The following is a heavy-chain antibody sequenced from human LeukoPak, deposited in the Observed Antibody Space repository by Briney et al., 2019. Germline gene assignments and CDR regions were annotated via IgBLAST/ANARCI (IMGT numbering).Heavy chain of an antibody. V-gene: IGHV3-23*01. J-gene: IGHJ4*02. CDR1: GFTFNSYA. D-gene: IGHD3-3*01. CDR3: AKDNGFWSGYYGY. Sequence: GGSLRLSCAGSGFTFNSYAMSWVRQAPGKGLEWVSAISDTGGSRFHADSVKGRFTISRDNSKNTMYLQMNSLRAEDTAVYYCAKDNGFWSGYYGYWGQGVLVTISS. CDR2: ISDTGGSR.